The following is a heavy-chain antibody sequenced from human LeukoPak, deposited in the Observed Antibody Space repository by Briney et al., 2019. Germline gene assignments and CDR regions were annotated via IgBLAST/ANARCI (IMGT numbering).Heavy chain of an antibody. J-gene: IGHJ4*02. CDR3: ARVWSSGWNDC. Sequence: SETLSLTCTVSGGSISTYYWSWIRQPPGKGLECIGHIYYNGNTNYNPSLKSRVTISVDTSKNQFSLKLSSVTAADTAVYYCARVWSSGWNDCWGQEALVTVSS. CDR1: GGSISTYY. V-gene: IGHV4-59*01. CDR2: IYYNGNT. D-gene: IGHD6-19*01.